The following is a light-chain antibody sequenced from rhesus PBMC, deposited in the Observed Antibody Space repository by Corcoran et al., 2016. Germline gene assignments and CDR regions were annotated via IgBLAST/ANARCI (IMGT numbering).Light chain of an antibody. CDR2: DAS. Sequence: DIQMTQSPSSLSASVGDTVTITCRASQGIANYLNWFQQKPGKAPNLLIYDASTLEGGVPSRFSGSGSGTAFTLTISSLQPEEFATYYCLQHNTYPRTFGQGTKVEIK. CDR1: QGIANY. CDR3: LQHNTYPRT. V-gene: IGKV1-28*03. J-gene: IGKJ1*01.